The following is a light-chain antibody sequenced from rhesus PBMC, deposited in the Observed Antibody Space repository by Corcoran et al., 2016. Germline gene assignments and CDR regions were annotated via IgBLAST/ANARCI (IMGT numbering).Light chain of an antibody. CDR3: CSYRSGSNDV. V-gene: IGLV2-32*01. J-gene: IGLJ6*01. CDR2: EVN. Sequence: QAALSQPRSVSGSPGQSVTISCSGTSSDIGGYNYVSWYQQHPGTAPKLMIYEVNKRPSGVYDRFSGSKSGNTASLTISGLQAEDEADYYCCSYRSGSNDVFGSGTKLTVL. CDR1: SSDIGGYNY.